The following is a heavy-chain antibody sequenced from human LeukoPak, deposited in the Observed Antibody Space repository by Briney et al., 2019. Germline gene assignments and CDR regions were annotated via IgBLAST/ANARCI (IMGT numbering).Heavy chain of an antibody. CDR1: GFTFSSYS. CDR2: ISSSSTI. J-gene: IGHJ6*02. V-gene: IGHV3-48*02. CDR3: ARDKNPTVVTFYYYYGMDV. D-gene: IGHD4-17*01. Sequence: NPGGSLRLSCAASGFTFSSYSMNWVRQAPGKGLEWVSYISSSSTIYYADSVKGRFTISRDNAKNSLYLQMNSLRDEDTAVYYCARDKNPTVVTFYYYYGMDVWGQGTTVTVSS.